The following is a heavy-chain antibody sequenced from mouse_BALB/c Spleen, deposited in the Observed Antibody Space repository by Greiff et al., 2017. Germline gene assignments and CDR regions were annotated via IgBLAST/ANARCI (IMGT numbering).Heavy chain of an antibody. CDR1: GFTFSSYT. CDR2: ISNGGGST. D-gene: IGHD2-1*01. Sequence: EVHLVESGGGLVQPGGSLKLSCAASGFTFSSYTMSWVRQTPEKRLEWVAYISNGGGSTYYPDTVKGRFTISRDNAKNTLYLQMSSLKSEDTAMYYCARHPADGNYPYYYAMDYWGQGTSVTVSS. CDR3: ARHPADGNYPYYYAMDY. V-gene: IGHV5-12-2*01. J-gene: IGHJ4*01.